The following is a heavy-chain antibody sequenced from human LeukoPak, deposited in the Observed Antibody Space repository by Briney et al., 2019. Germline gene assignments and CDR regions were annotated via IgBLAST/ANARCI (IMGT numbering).Heavy chain of an antibody. CDR1: GFTFSSYA. V-gene: IGHV3-21*01. CDR2: ISTTRGYI. D-gene: IGHD3-3*01. CDR3: ARDQRPAYDFLIGFYHFDS. Sequence: GRSLRLSCAASGFTFSSYAMSWVRQAPGKWLEWVSSISTTRGYIHYADSVKGRFSLSRDNAKYLVHLKMAILRADDPAVYYSARDQRPAYDFLIGFYHFDSWGQGTLVTVSS. J-gene: IGHJ4*02.